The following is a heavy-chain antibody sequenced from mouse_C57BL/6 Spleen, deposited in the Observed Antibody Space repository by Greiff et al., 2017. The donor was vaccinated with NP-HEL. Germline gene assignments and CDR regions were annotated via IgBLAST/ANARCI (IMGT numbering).Heavy chain of an antibody. D-gene: IGHD4-1*01. CDR2: IDPEDGET. CDR1: GFNIKDYY. V-gene: IGHV14-2*01. Sequence: EVKLVESGAELVKPGASVKLSCTASGFNIKDYYMHWVKQRTEQGLEWIGRIDPEDGETKYAPKFQGMATISADTSSNTAYLQLRRLTYADTDVYSCGRAPLTFDYWGQGTTLTVSS. CDR3: GRAPLTFDY. J-gene: IGHJ2*01.